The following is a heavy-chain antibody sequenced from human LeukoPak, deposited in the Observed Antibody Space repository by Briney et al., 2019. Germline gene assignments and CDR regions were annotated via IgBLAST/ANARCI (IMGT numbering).Heavy chain of an antibody. Sequence: GGSLRLSCAASGFTFSSYSMNWVRQAPGKGLEWVSSISSSSSYIYYADSVKGRFTISRDNAKNSLYLQMNSLRAEDTAVYYCARDSVTMVRGVIGWFDPWGQEPWSPSPQ. V-gene: IGHV3-21*01. D-gene: IGHD3-10*01. CDR3: ARDSVTMVRGVIGWFDP. CDR2: ISSSSSYI. J-gene: IGHJ5*02. CDR1: GFTFSSYS.